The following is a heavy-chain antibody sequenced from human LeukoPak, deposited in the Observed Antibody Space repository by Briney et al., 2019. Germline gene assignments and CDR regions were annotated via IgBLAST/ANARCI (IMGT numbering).Heavy chain of an antibody. J-gene: IGHJ4*02. D-gene: IGHD6-19*01. V-gene: IGHV3-33*01. CDR2: TSYDGSNK. Sequence: GGSLRLSCAASGFTISSFGIHWVRQAPGKGPEWVAFTSYDGSNKFYADSMKGRFTTSSDNSKNTLYLQMNSLRVEDAAVYYCARGKYNNGWYYFDYWGQGAQVTVSS. CDR1: GFTISSFG. CDR3: ARGKYNNGWYYFDY.